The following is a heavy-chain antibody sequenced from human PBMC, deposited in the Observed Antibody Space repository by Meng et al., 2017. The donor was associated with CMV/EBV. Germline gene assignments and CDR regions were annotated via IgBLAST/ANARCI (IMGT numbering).Heavy chain of an antibody. J-gene: IGHJ6*02. CDR2: IRSKAYGGTT. D-gene: IGHD3-10*01. CDR1: GFTFGDYA. CDR3: TQPGSGSYYNPYYYYGMDV. Sequence: SCTASGFTFGDYAMSWVRQAPGKGREWVGFIRSKAYGGTTEYAASVKGRFTISRDDSKSIAYRQMNSLKTEDTAVYYCTQPGSGSYYNPYYYYGMDVWGQGTTVTVSS. V-gene: IGHV3-49*04.